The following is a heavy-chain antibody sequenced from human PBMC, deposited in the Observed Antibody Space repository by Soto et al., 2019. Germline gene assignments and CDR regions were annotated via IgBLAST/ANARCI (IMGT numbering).Heavy chain of an antibody. J-gene: IGHJ4*02. CDR2: ISGSGDST. CDR3: ARRGPGTDFDY. CDR1: GFTFSSYA. D-gene: IGHD6-13*01. V-gene: IGHV3-23*01. Sequence: EVQLLGSGGGLVQPGGSLRLSCAASGFTFSSYAMNWVRQAPGKGLEWVSVISGSGDSTYYADSVKGRFTISRDNSKNTLYLQMNSLRAEDTAVYYCARRGPGTDFDYWGQGTLVTVSS.